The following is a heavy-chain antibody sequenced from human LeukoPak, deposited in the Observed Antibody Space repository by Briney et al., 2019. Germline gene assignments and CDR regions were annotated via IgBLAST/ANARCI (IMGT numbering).Heavy chain of an antibody. D-gene: IGHD2-15*01. CDR3: ASFYCSGGSCYQYYYYYYMDV. J-gene: IGHJ6*03. V-gene: IGHV4-39*01. CDR1: GGSISSSNYY. CDR2: IYYSGST. Sequence: SETLSLTCTVSGGSISSSNYYWGWIRQPPGKGLEWIGIIYYSGSTYSNPSLRSRVTISVDTSKNQFSLKLSSVTAADTAVYYCASFYCSGGSCYQYYYYYYMDVWGKGTTVTISS.